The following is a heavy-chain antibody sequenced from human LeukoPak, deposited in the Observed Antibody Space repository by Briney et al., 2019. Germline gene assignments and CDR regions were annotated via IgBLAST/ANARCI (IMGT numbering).Heavy chain of an antibody. Sequence: GGSLRLSCVASGITFSYYAVSWVRQAPEKGLDWVSVISGSAHKIRYADSVKGRFTISRDNSENIVYLQMNNLRAEDTAVYYCARDSLGTSSGWFDPWGQGTLVTVSS. J-gene: IGHJ5*02. D-gene: IGHD6-19*01. CDR1: GITFSYYA. CDR2: ISGSAHKI. CDR3: ARDSLGTSSGWFDP. V-gene: IGHV3-23*01.